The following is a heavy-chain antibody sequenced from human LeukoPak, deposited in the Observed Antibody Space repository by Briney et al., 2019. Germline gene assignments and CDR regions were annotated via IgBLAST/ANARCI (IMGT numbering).Heavy chain of an antibody. J-gene: IGHJ5*02. D-gene: IGHD3-10*01. CDR2: INPNSGGA. V-gene: IGHV1-2*02. Sequence: ASVKVSCKASGYTFTGYYMHWVRQAPGQGLEWMGWINPNSGGANYAQKFQGRVTMTRDTSISTAYMELSRLRSDDTAVYYCARDLGSYYGSNWFDPWGQGTLVTVSS. CDR1: GYTFTGYY. CDR3: ARDLGSYYGSNWFDP.